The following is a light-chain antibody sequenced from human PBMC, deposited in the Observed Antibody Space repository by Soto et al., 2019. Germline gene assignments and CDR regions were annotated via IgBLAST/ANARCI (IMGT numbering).Light chain of an antibody. CDR2: KAS. J-gene: IGKJ4*01. CDR3: QQYNSYPLT. Sequence: DIQMTQSPSTLSASVGDRVTITCRASQSIRSWLVWYQQKPGKAPNLLIYKASSLESGVPSRFSGSGSGTEFILTISSLQPDDFATYYCQQYNSYPLTFGGGTKVEIK. CDR1: QSIRSW. V-gene: IGKV1-5*03.